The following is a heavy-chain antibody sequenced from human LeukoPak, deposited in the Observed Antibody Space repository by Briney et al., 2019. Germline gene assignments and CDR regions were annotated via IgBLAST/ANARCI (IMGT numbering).Heavy chain of an antibody. Sequence: PGGSLRLSCAASGFTFDNYAMSWVRQAPGKGLEWVSAISGSGGSTYYADSVKGRFTISRDNSKNTLYLQMNSLRAEDTAVYYCAKEGFYCSGGSCYPDYWGQGTLVTVSS. V-gene: IGHV3-23*01. CDR1: GFTFDNYA. J-gene: IGHJ4*02. CDR3: AKEGFYCSGGSCYPDY. CDR2: ISGSGGST. D-gene: IGHD2-15*01.